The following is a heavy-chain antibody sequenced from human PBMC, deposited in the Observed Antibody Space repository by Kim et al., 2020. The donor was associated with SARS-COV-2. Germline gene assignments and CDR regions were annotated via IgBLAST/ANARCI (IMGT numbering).Heavy chain of an antibody. D-gene: IGHD3-9*01. V-gene: IGHV4-34*01. Sequence: SETLSLTCAVYGGSFSGYYWSWIRQPPGKGLEWIGEINHSGSTNYNPSLKSRVTISVDTSKNQFSLKLSSVTTADTAVYYCARRGGGAYYDILTGYLPVYYYGMDVWGQGTTVTVSS. CDR1: GGSFSGYY. CDR3: ARRGGGAYYDILTGYLPVYYYGMDV. J-gene: IGHJ6*02. CDR2: INHSGST.